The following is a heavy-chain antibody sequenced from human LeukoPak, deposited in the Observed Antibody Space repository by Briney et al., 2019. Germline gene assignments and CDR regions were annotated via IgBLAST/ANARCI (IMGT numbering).Heavy chain of an antibody. J-gene: IGHJ3*02. CDR1: GFTVSSNY. D-gene: IGHD3-3*01. CDR3: ASPTTYYDFWSGYYTRAFDI. CDR2: IYSGGST. Sequence: GGSLRLSCAASGFTVSSNYMSWVRQASGKGLEWVSVIYSGGSTYYADSVKGRFTISRDNSKNTLYLQMNSLRAEDTAVYYCASPTTYYDFWSGYYTRAFDIWGQGTMVTVSS. V-gene: IGHV3-66*01.